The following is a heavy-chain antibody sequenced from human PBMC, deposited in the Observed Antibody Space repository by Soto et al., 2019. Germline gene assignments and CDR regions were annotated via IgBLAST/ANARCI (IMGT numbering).Heavy chain of an antibody. D-gene: IGHD5-12*01. J-gene: IGHJ6*02. V-gene: IGHV4-4*02. Sequence: QVQLLESGPGLVKPSGTLSLTCVVSGGSVTSKNWCWSWVRLSPGVQPEWIGQVYNTGRINSNTSLQSQSTSSLDKSKNLLSLTLTSVTAAHTALYTCAKQTAINMQDSPSTYHSAMDDWGQGTMVIVSS. CDR3: AKQTAINMQDSPSTYHSAMDD. CDR1: GGSVTSKNW. CDR2: VYNTGRI.